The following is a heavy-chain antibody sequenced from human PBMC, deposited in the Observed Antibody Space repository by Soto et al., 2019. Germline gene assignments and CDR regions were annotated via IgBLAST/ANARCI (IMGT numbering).Heavy chain of an antibody. CDR3: ARRHSSSWSGEYFDY. CDR2: IGTAGDA. CDR1: GFTFSSYD. V-gene: IGHV3-13*01. Sequence: GGSLRLSCAASGFTFSSYDMHWVRQATGKGLEWVSAIGTAGDAYYPGSVKGRFTISRENAKNSLYLQMNSLRAGDTAVYYCARRHSSSWSGEYFDYWGQGTLVTVSS. D-gene: IGHD6-13*01. J-gene: IGHJ4*02.